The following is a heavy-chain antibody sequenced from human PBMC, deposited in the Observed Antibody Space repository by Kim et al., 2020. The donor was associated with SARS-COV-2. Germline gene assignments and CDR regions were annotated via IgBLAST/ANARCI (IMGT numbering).Heavy chain of an antibody. CDR1: GFTFSSYS. CDR3: ARDRGEEYCTNGVCHPYYYYGMDV. Sequence: GGSLRLSCAASGFTFSSYSMNWVRQAPGKGLEWVSSISSSSSYIYYADSVKGRFTISRDNAKNSLYLQMNSLRAEDTAVYYCARDRGEEYCTNGVCHPYYYYGMDVWGQGTTVTVSS. D-gene: IGHD2-8*01. CDR2: ISSSSSYI. J-gene: IGHJ6*02. V-gene: IGHV3-21*01.